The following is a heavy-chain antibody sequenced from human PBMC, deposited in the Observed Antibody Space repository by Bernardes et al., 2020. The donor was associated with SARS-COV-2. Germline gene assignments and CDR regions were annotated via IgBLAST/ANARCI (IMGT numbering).Heavy chain of an antibody. CDR3: ARGGIFGAVKGGMDV. CDR1: GFTVSNNH. J-gene: IGHJ6*02. Sequence: GGSLRLSCAAPGFTVSNNHMNWVRQAPGKGLEWVAVISYDGSNKYYADSVKGRFTISRDNSKDTLYLQMNGLRDEDTALYYCARGGIFGAVKGGMDVWGQGTTVTVSS. V-gene: IGHV3-30-3*01. D-gene: IGHD3-3*01. CDR2: ISYDGSNK.